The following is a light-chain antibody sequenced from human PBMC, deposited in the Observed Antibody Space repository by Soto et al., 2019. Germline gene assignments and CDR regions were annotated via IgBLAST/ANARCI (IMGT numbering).Light chain of an antibody. V-gene: IGLV2-8*01. CDR2: GDI. Sequence: QSALTQPPSASGSPGQSVTISCTGSSSDVGGYNVVSWYQQHPGKVPKTVIYGDIKRPSGVPDRFSGSKSGNTASLAVTGLQAEDEADYYCSSFGGGNKVLFGGGTKLTVL. J-gene: IGLJ3*02. CDR1: SSDVGGYNV. CDR3: SSFGGGNKVL.